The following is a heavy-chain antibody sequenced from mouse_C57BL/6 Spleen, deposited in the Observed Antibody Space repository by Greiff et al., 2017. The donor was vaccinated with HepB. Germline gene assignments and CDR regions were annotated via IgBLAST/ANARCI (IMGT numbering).Heavy chain of an antibody. CDR2: IWSGGST. CDR1: GFSLTSYG. V-gene: IGHV2-2*01. Sequence: QVQLQESGPGLVQPSQSLSITCTVSGFSLTSYGVHWVRQSPGKGLEWLGVIWSGGSTDYNAAFISRLSISKDNSKSQVFFKMNSLQADDTAIYYCSRKNYNILYAIDYRGQGTSVTVSS. CDR3: SRKNYNILYAIDY. D-gene: IGHD2-12*01. J-gene: IGHJ4*01.